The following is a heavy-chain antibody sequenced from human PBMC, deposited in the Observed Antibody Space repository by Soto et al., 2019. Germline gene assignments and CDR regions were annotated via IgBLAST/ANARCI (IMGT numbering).Heavy chain of an antibody. CDR2: ISHDGSNK. CDR3: TMRPVTYYFYY. Sequence: QVQLVESGGGVVQPGRSLRLSCAASGFTFSNYAMHWVRQAPGKGLEWVAVISHDGSNKYYADSVKSRFTISRDNSKNTLYLLMNSLRARHTTLYYCTMRPVTYYFYYWGQGTLVTVSS. V-gene: IGHV3-30-3*01. CDR1: GFTFSNYA. J-gene: IGHJ4*02. D-gene: IGHD4-17*01.